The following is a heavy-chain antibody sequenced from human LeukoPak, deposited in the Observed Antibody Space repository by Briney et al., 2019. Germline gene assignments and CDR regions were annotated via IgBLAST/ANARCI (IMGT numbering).Heavy chain of an antibody. D-gene: IGHD1-26*01. CDR2: ISSNGGST. V-gene: IGHV3-64*01. Sequence: PGGSLRLSCAASGFTFSDYAMQWVRQAPGKGLEYVSAISSNGGSTYYASSVKGRFTIFRDSSKNTLYLQMGSLRAEDTAVYYCARVRSGSYFDYWGQGTLVTVSS. CDR1: GFTFSDYA. CDR3: ARVRSGSYFDY. J-gene: IGHJ4*02.